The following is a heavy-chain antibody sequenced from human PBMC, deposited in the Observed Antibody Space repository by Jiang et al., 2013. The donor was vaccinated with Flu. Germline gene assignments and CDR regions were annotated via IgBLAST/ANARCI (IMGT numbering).Heavy chain of an antibody. CDR1: GFTFSDYY. V-gene: IGHV3-11*06. CDR2: ISSSSSYT. CDR3: ARHYDSSGYSHDAFDI. D-gene: IGHD3-22*01. Sequence: VQLVESGGGLVKPGGSLRLSCAASGFTFSDYYMNWIRQAPGKGLEWVSYISSSSSYTNYADSVKGRFTISRDNAKNSLYLQMNSLRAEDTAVYYCARHYDSSGYSHDAFDIWGQGTMVTVSS. J-gene: IGHJ3*02.